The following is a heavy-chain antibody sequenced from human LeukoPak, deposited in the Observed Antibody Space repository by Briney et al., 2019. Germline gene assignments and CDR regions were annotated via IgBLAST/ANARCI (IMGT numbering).Heavy chain of an antibody. CDR3: ARVIYDSGSYPFDY. CDR1: GGSFSGYY. D-gene: IGHD3-10*01. J-gene: IGHJ4*02. V-gene: IGHV4-34*01. CDR2: INHSGST. Sequence: SETLSLICAVYGGSFSGYYWSWIRPPPGKGVEWSGEINHSGSTNYNPSLKSRVTISVDTSKNQFSLKLSSVTAADTAVYFCARVIYDSGSYPFDYWGQGTLVTVSS.